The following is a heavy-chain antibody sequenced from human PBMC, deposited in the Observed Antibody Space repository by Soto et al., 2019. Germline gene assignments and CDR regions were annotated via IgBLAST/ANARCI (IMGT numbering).Heavy chain of an antibody. CDR1: GGSISSYY. V-gene: IGHV4-59*01. CDR3: ARDRRDSSPTLGSSWFDP. CDR2: IYYSGST. Sequence: QVQLQESGPGLVKPSETLSLTCTVSGGSISSYYWSWIRQPPGKGLEWIGYIYYSGSTNYNPSLKSRVTTSVDTSKNQFSLKLSSVTAADTAVYYCARDRRDSSPTLGSSWFDPWGQGTLVTVSS. J-gene: IGHJ5*02. D-gene: IGHD6-13*01.